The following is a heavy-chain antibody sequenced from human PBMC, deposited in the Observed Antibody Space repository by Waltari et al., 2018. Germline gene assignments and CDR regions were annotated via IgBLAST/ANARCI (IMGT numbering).Heavy chain of an antibody. CDR1: GFPVKSYS. D-gene: IGHD6-6*01. Sequence: EVQLVESGGGLVKPGVALRLSWSASGFPVKSYSVSGVRQAPGKGLEWVSSISSSSSYIYYADSVKGRFTISRDNAKNSLYLQMNSLRAEDTAVYYCARYSSSSNAFDIWGQGTMVTVSS. V-gene: IGHV3-21*01. J-gene: IGHJ3*02. CDR2: ISSSSSYI. CDR3: ARYSSSSNAFDI.